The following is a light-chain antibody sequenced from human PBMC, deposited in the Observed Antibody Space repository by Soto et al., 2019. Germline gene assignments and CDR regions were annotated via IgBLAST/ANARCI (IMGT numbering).Light chain of an antibody. CDR1: QSVSRDF. CDR2: GAS. V-gene: IGKV3-20*01. Sequence: PGERATLSFRASQSVSRDFLAWCQLKPGQAPRLLIYGASSKPTGIPDSFACSWSGTDFTLTISSLEAEGGQGYHRQRYRISPWTFRQAKKVDI. J-gene: IGKJ1*01. CDR3: QRYRISPWT.